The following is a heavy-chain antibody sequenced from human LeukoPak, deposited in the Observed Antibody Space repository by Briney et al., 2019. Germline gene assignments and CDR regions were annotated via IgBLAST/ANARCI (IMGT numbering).Heavy chain of an antibody. Sequence: GASVKVSCKTSGYSFMSYAVHWVRQAPGQRLEWMGWINAGNGDTKYSQKFQGRVTITRDTSANTAYMELSSLRSEDTAVYYCARSEGYCSSSSCHWDGWFDPWAREPWSPSPQ. V-gene: IGHV1-3*01. CDR1: GYSFMSYA. CDR2: INAGNGDT. CDR3: ARSEGYCSSSSCHWDGWFDP. D-gene: IGHD2-2*01. J-gene: IGHJ5*02.